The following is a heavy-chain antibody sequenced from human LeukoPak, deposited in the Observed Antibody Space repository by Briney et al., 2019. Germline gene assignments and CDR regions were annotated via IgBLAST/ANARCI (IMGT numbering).Heavy chain of an antibody. CDR3: ARGWIVATGVDY. CDR2: FDPEDGET. D-gene: IGHD5-12*01. J-gene: IGHJ4*02. Sequence: ASVKVSCKVSGYTLTELSMHWVRQAPGKGLEWMGGFDPEDGETIYAQKFQGRVTITTDESTSTAYMELSSLRSEDTAVYYCARGWIVATGVDYWGQGTLVTVSS. V-gene: IGHV1-24*01. CDR1: GYTLTELS.